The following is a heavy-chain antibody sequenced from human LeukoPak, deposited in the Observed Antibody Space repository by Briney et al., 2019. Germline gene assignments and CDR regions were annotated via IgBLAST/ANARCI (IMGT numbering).Heavy chain of an antibody. D-gene: IGHD4/OR15-4a*01. J-gene: IGHJ4*02. CDR2: IGTAGDT. Sequence: GGSLRLSCAASGFTFSSYDMHWVRQAPGKGLEWVSAIGTAGDTYYPGSVKGRFTISRENAKNSLYLQMNSLRAGDTAVYYCARAGDYGPPDYWGQGTLVTVSS. CDR1: GFTFSSYD. V-gene: IGHV3-13*01. CDR3: ARAGDYGPPDY.